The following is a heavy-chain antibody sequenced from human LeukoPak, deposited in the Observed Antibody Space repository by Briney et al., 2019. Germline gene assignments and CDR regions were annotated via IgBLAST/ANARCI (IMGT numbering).Heavy chain of an antibody. CDR2: INSDGINT. V-gene: IGHV3-74*01. D-gene: IGHD3-22*01. Sequence: GGSLRLSCAASGFTFSNYWMHWVRQAPGKGLVWVSRINSDGINTIYADAVKGRFTISRDNAKNTLNLQMTSLRAEDTAVYYCARDLGQYYDTSDNWFDPWGQGTLVTVSS. J-gene: IGHJ5*02. CDR3: ARDLGQYYDTSDNWFDP. CDR1: GFTFSNYW.